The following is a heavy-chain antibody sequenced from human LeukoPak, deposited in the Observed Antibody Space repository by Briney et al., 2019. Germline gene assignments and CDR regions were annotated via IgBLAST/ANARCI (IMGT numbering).Heavy chain of an antibody. CDR3: AHTFWGQVTDTYYDCWSGPRAAFDI. Sequence: SGPTLVKPTQTLTLTCTFSGFSLSTSGVGVGWIRQPPGKALEWLALIYWNDDKRYSPSLKSRLTITKDTSKNQVVLTMTNMDPVDTATYYCAHTFWGQVTDTYYDCWSGPRAAFDIWGQGTMVTVSS. J-gene: IGHJ3*02. CDR2: IYWNDDK. CDR1: GFSLSTSGVG. D-gene: IGHD3-3*01. V-gene: IGHV2-5*01.